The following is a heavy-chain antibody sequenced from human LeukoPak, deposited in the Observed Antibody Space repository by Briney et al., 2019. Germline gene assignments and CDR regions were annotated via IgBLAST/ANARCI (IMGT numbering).Heavy chain of an antibody. CDR2: ITSGSSYI. CDR3: AKEGGASRFDY. V-gene: IGHV3-21*01. D-gene: IGHD5-12*01. CDR1: GLTFNIYS. J-gene: IGHJ4*02. Sequence: GGSLRLSCAASGLTFNIYSMNWVRQAPGKGLEWVSVITSGSSYIFYADSVKGRFTISRDNSKNTLYLQMNSLRAEDTAVYYCAKEGGASRFDYWGQGTLVTVSS.